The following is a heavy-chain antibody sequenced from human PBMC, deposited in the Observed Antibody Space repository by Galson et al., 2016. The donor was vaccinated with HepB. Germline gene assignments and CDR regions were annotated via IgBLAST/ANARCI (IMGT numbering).Heavy chain of an antibody. V-gene: IGHV3-7*03. J-gene: IGHJ4*02. CDR3: VRGSGWLPDH. Sequence: SLRLSCAASGLTLSTYRMTWVRQAPGKGLEWVAIIKQDGSEEIYADSVRGRFTISGDNAKNLQFLQMNSLRGEDTAVYYCVRGSGWLPDHWGQGILVTVSS. CDR2: IKQDGSEE. CDR1: GLTLSTYR. D-gene: IGHD6-19*01.